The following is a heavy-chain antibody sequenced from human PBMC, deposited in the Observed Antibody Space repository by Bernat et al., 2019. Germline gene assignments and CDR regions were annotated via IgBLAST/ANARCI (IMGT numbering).Heavy chain of an antibody. CDR2: ISYDGSNK. V-gene: IGHV3-30*18. CDR3: AKEVGYCSGGSCYYYYGMDV. J-gene: IGHJ6*02. D-gene: IGHD2-15*01. CDR1: GFTFSSYC. Sequence: VQLVESGGGLVTPGGSLRLSCAASGFTFSSYCMTWVRQAPGKGLEWVAVISYDGSNKYYADSVKGRFTISRDNSKNTLYLQMNSLRAEDTAVYYCAKEVGYCSGGSCYYYYGMDVWGQGTTVTVSS.